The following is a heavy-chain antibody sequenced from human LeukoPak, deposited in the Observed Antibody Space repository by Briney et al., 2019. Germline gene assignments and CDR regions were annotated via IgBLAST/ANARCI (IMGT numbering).Heavy chain of an antibody. CDR3: ARVDSGYDLGHYYFYMDV. V-gene: IGHV1-18*01. CDR1: GYTFTSYG. Sequence: ASVKVSCKASGYTFTSYGISWVRQAPGQGLEWMGWISAYNDNTDYVQKLRGRLTMTIDTSTSTAYMELRSLRSDDTAMYYCARVDSGYDLGHYYFYMDVWGTGTSVTVSS. J-gene: IGHJ6*03. CDR2: ISAYNDNT. D-gene: IGHD5-12*01.